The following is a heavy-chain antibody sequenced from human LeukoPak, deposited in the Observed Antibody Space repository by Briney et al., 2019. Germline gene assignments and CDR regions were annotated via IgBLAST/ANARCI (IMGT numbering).Heavy chain of an antibody. V-gene: IGHV3-21*01. CDR1: GFTFCSYS. Sequence: GGSLRLSCAASGFTFCSYSMNWVRQAPGKGLEWVSSISSSSSYIYYADSVKGRFTISRDNAKNSLYLQMNSLRAEDTAVYYCARGGVDIVVVVAATTSGAFDIWGQGTMVTVSS. CDR3: ARGGVDIVVVVAATTSGAFDI. CDR2: ISSSSSYI. J-gene: IGHJ3*02. D-gene: IGHD2-15*01.